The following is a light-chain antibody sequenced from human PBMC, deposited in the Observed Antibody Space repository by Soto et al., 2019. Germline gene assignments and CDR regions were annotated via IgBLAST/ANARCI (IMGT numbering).Light chain of an antibody. V-gene: IGLV2-8*01. CDR3: SSYVGNNNLV. CDR1: SSDVGAYNY. J-gene: IGLJ2*01. Sequence: QSALTQPPSASGSPGQSVTISCTGTSSDVGAYNYVSWYQQHPGKVPKLMIYEVNKRPSGVPDRFSGSKSGNTASLTVSGLQAEDEADYYCSSYVGNNNLVFGGGTKVTVL. CDR2: EVN.